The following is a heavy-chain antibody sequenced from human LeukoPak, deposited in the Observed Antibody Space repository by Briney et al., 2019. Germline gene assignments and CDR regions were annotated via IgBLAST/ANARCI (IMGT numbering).Heavy chain of an antibody. Sequence: GSSVKVSCKASGGTFSSYAISWVRQAPGQGLEWMGGIIPIFGTANYAQKFQGRVTITADKSTSTAYMGLSSLRSEDTAVYYCARIAAFYYYYYMDVWGKGTTVTVSS. J-gene: IGHJ6*03. CDR2: IIPIFGTA. CDR3: ARIAAFYYYYYMDV. CDR1: GGTFSSYA. D-gene: IGHD2-21*01. V-gene: IGHV1-69*06.